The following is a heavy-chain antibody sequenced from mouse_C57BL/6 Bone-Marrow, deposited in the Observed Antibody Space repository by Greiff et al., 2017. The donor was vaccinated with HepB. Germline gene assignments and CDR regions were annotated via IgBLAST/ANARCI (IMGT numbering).Heavy chain of an antibody. CDR3: TTGGSQFAY. CDR1: GFNIKDDY. V-gene: IGHV14-4*01. D-gene: IGHD1-1*02. CDR2: IDPENGDT. J-gene: IGHJ3*01. Sequence: EVKLVESGAELVRPGASVKLSCTASGFNIKDDYMHWVKQRPEQGLEWIGWIDPENGDTEYASKFQGKATITADTSSNTAYLQLSSLTSEDTAVYYCTTGGSQFAYWGQGTLVTVSA.